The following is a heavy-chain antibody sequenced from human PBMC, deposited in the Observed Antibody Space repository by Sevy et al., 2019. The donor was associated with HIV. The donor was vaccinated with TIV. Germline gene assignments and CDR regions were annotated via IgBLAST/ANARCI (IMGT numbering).Heavy chain of an antibody. CDR1: GFSLSSYA. CDR3: AKEGGGYNYDSSGLFDY. J-gene: IGHJ4*02. Sequence: GGSLRLSCAASGFSLSSYAMTWVRQAPGNGLEWVSGISGSGYSTYYADSVKGRFTISRDNSKNTLYLQMNSLRAEDTAVYYCAKEGGGYNYDSSGLFDYWGQGTLVTVSS. CDR2: ISGSGYST. D-gene: IGHD3-22*01. V-gene: IGHV3-23*01.